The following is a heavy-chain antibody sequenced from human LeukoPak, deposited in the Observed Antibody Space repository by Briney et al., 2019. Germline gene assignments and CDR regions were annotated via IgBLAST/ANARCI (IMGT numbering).Heavy chain of an antibody. Sequence: GGSLRLSCTASGFIFNDYVMHWVRQAPGKGLEWVSLINWDGGSSYYADSVKGRFTISRDNSENALYLQMDSLRAEDTALYYCAKDLLSGDYYHGMDVWGQGTTVTVSS. J-gene: IGHJ6*02. V-gene: IGHV3-43D*03. CDR3: AKDLLSGDYYHGMDV. CDR2: INWDGGSS. D-gene: IGHD3-10*01. CDR1: GFIFNDYV.